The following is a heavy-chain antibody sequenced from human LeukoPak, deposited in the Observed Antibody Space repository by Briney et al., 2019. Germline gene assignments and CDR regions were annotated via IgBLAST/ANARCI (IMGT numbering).Heavy chain of an antibody. D-gene: IGHD3-22*01. CDR1: GFNFSSYS. V-gene: IGHV3-21*01. CDR3: ARESSGYFY. J-gene: IGHJ4*02. CDR2: ISSSSSFR. Sequence: GGSLRLSCAASGFNFSSYSMNWVRQAPGKGLEWVSSISSSSSFRYYADSVKGRFTISRDNAKNSLYLQMNSLRAEATAVYYCARESSGYFYWGQGTLVTVSS.